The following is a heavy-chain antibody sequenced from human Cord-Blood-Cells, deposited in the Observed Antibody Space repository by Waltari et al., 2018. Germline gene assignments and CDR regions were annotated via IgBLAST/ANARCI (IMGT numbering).Heavy chain of an antibody. J-gene: IGHJ4*02. CDR3: ASHYQYSSGWYENDY. CDR1: GYTFTSYG. V-gene: IGHV1-18*01. CDR2: LSAYNGNT. D-gene: IGHD6-19*01. Sequence: QVQLVQSGAEVKKPGASVKVSCKASGYTFTSYGISWVRQALGQGLEWMGWLSAYNGNTNYAQKVQGRVTMTTDTSTSTAYMALRSLRADDTAVYYCASHYQYSSGWYENDYWGQGTLVTVSS.